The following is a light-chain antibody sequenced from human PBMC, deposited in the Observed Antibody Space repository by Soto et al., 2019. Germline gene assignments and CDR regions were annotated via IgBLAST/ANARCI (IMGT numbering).Light chain of an antibody. Sequence: EMGRTRSPAPLSVSPGERATPSCRAVKIVSSTLAWYQQKPGQAPRLLIYGASTRATGIPARFSGSGSGTEFTLTISSLQSEDFAVYYCQQYNNWPPTFGQGTKLEIK. V-gene: IGKV3-15*01. J-gene: IGKJ2*01. CDR1: KIVSST. CDR3: QQYNNWPPT. CDR2: GAS.